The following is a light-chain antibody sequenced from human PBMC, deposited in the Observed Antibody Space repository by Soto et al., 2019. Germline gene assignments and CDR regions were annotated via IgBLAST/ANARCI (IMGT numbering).Light chain of an antibody. CDR3: QQYDNLPPYT. Sequence: DFQMTQSPSSLSASVGDRVPITCQASQDIRHFMNWYQKKSGKAPQLLIYDAAKLETGVPSRFSGSGTGTHFSLTITSLQPEDIATYYCQQYDNLPPYTFGQGTKVE. V-gene: IGKV1-33*01. CDR1: QDIRHF. CDR2: DAA. J-gene: IGKJ2*01.